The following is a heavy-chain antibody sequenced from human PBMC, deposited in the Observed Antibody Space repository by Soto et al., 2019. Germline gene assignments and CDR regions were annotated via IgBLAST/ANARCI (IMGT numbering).Heavy chain of an antibody. V-gene: IGHV3-74*01. CDR1: GFTFSRYW. J-gene: IGHJ4*02. CDR3: IRDLRSGEF. CDR2: IAGEGIST. D-gene: IGHD6-19*01. Sequence: EVQLVESGGGLVQPGGSLRLSCAASGFTFSRYWMHWVRQAPGKGLVWVSRIAGEGISTNYADSVKGRFTASRDNAKNTVYLEMSSLRAEDTAVYYCIRDLRSGEFWGQGTLVTASS.